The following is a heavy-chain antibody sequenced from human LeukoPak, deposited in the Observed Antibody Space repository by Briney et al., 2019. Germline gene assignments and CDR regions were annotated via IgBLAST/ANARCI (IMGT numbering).Heavy chain of an antibody. J-gene: IGHJ4*02. CDR1: GFTFSSYS. Sequence: VGSLRLSCAASGFTFSSYSMNCGRQAPGKGLGWVSSISSSSSYIYYADSVKGRFTISRDNANNSLYLQMNSLRAEDTAVYYCAKSKRDYSSSWQDYIDDWGQGTLVTVPS. V-gene: IGHV3-21*01. D-gene: IGHD6-13*01. CDR3: AKSKRDYSSSWQDYIDD. CDR2: ISSSSSYI.